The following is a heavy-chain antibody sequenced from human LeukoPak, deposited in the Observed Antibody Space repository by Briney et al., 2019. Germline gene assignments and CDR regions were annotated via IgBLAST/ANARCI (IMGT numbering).Heavy chain of an antibody. Sequence: PGGSLRLSCAASGFSFSTYAMHWVRQTPGEGLEWVGIIWFDGSHTYYGDSVRGRFSISRDNSKNTLYLEMNSLRADDTGVYFYARGIIILRTWSASFDSWGQGSLVTVSS. CDR1: GFSFSTYA. J-gene: IGHJ4*02. CDR2: IWFDGSHT. D-gene: IGHD3-16*02. CDR3: ARGIIILRTWSASFDS. V-gene: IGHV3-33*01.